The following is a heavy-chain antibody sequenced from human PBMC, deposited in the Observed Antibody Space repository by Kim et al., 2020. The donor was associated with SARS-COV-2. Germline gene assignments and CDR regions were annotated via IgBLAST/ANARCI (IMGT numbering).Heavy chain of an antibody. J-gene: IGHJ1*01. Sequence: SVQGRFTLSRDHSKHSLYVQMNRLRAEDTAIYYCARDHYSGRSCLDHWGQGTLVTVSS. V-gene: IGHV3-23*01. CDR3: ARDHYSGRSCLDH. D-gene: IGHD2-15*01.